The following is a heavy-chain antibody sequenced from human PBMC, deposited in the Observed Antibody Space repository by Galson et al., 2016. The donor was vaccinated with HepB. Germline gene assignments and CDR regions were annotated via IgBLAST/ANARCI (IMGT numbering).Heavy chain of an antibody. V-gene: IGHV4-59*01. CDR3: AIALSGWYESFPFDI. Sequence: SETLSLTCTVPGGSISSDYWSWIRQPPGKGLEWNGYIYFSRNTNYNPSLQRRVTLSVDTSKNQFSLKLSSVTAADTAVYYCAIALSGWYESFPFDIWGQGTMVTVSS. CDR1: GGSISSDY. D-gene: IGHD6-19*01. J-gene: IGHJ3*02. CDR2: IYFSRNT.